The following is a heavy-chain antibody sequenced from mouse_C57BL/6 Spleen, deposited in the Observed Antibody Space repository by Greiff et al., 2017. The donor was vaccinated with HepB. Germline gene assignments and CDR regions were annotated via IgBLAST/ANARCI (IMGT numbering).Heavy chain of an antibody. J-gene: IGHJ1*03. Sequence: QVQLQQPGAELVRPGSSVKLSCKASGYTFTSYWMDWVKQRPGQGLEWIGNIYSSDSETHYNQKFKDKATLTVDKSSSTAYMQLSSLTSEESAVYYCAVLDWYFDVWGTGTTVTVSS. CDR1: GYTFTSYW. V-gene: IGHV1-61*01. D-gene: IGHD1-1*01. CDR3: AVLDWYFDV. CDR2: IYSSDSET.